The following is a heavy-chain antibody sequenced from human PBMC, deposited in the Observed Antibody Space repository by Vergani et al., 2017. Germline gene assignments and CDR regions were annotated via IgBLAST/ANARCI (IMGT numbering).Heavy chain of an antibody. D-gene: IGHD6-13*01. J-gene: IGHJ4*02. CDR2: IFSSGTT. V-gene: IGHV4-61*10. CDR3: ARGSRAEGGSGPDK. CDR1: GGSVRTSIGYY. Sequence: QVQLQESGPGLVKPSETLSLTCTVSGGSVRTSIGYYWTWLRQPAGKTLEWIGEIFSSGTTNYHPSFKNRVTMSVDTSKNQFSLKLNSVTAADTAVYYCARGSRAEGGSGPDKWGQGTLVTVSS.